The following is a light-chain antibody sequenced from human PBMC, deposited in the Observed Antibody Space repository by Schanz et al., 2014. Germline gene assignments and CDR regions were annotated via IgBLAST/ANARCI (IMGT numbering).Light chain of an antibody. J-gene: IGKJ1*01. CDR1: QSVRSSY. Sequence: ENVVTQSPGTLSLSPGERATLSCRASQSVRSSYLAWYQQKPGQAPRLLIYGASNRATGIPARFSGSGSVTEFTLTISDLRSEDFGFYYCHQYNNWPRTFGQGTKVEI. V-gene: IGKV3-15*01. CDR3: HQYNNWPRT. CDR2: GAS.